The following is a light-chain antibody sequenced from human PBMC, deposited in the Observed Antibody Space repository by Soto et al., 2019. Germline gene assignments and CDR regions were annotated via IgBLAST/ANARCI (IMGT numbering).Light chain of an antibody. CDR2: DAS. CDR1: QSVSRNY. CDR3: QQYGGFPYT. Sequence: EIVLTQSPGTLSLSPGERATLSCRASQSVSRNYLAWYQQKPGQAPRLLIYDASSTATGIPDRFRGSGSGTDFTLTISRLEPEDFAVYSCQQYGGFPYTFGQGTELEIK. J-gene: IGKJ2*01. V-gene: IGKV3-20*01.